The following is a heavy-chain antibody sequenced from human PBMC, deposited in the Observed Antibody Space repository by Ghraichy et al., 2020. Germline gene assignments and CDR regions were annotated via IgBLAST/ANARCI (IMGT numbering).Heavy chain of an antibody. CDR3: ARSRGPVVVAKKNYYYYYMDV. V-gene: IGHV3-53*04. CDR2: IYSGGST. D-gene: IGHD3-22*01. J-gene: IGHJ6*03. CDR1: GFTVSSNY. Sequence: GGSLRLSCAASGFTVSSNYMSWVRQAPGKGLEWVSVIYSGGSTYYADSVKGRFTISRHNSKNTLYLQMNSLRAEDTAVYYCARSRGPVVVAKKNYYYYYMDVWGKGTTVTVSS.